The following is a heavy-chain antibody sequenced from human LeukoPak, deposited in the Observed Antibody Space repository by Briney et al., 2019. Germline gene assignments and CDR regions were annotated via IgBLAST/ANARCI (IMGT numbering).Heavy chain of an antibody. CDR2: ISGSGGST. CDR1: GFTFSSYA. J-gene: IGHJ4*02. Sequence: PGGSLRLSCAASGFTFSSYAMSWVRLAPGKGLEWVSAISGSGGSTYYADSVKGRFTISRDNSKNTLYLQMNSLRAEDTAVYYCAKDRTYSGYDDYFDYWGQGTLVTVSS. CDR3: AKDRTYSGYDDYFDY. V-gene: IGHV3-23*01. D-gene: IGHD5-12*01.